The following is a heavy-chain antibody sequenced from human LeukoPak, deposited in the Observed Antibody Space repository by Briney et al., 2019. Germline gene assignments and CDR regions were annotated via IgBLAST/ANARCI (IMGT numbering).Heavy chain of an antibody. CDR2: IIPIFGTA. V-gene: IGHV1-69*05. J-gene: IGHJ4*02. D-gene: IGHD3-3*01. Sequence: ASVKVSCKASGGTFSSYATSWVRQAPGQGLEWMGRIIPIFGTANYAQKFQGRVTITTDESTSTAYMELSSLRSEDTAVYYCAREDYDFWSGYHLPTAGLDYWGQGTLVTVSS. CDR1: GGTFSSYA. CDR3: AREDYDFWSGYHLPTAGLDY.